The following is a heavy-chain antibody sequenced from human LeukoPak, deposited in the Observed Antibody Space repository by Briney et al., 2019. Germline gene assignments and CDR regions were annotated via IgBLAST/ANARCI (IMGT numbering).Heavy chain of an antibody. V-gene: IGHV3-23*01. Sequence: GGSLRLSCAASGFTFSSYAMSWVRQAPGKGLEWVSAISGSGGSTYYADSVKGRFTISRDNSKNTLYLQMNSLRAEDTAVYYCGRNYYDGSGPRGGFDYWGQGTLVTVSS. CDR2: ISGSGGST. J-gene: IGHJ4*02. CDR1: GFTFSSYA. D-gene: IGHD3-22*01. CDR3: GRNYYDGSGPRGGFDY.